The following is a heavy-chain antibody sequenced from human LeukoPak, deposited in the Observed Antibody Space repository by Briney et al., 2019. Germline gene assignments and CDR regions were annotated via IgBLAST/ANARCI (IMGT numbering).Heavy chain of an antibody. J-gene: IGHJ4*02. D-gene: IGHD3-10*01. CDR2: IYPGDSDT. Sequence: GESLKISCRGSGFSSTNSWIGWVRQMPGKGLEWMGIIYPGDSDTRYSPSFQGQVTISADKSISTAYLQWSSLKASDTAMYYCARGRGVRGAPDYWGQGTLVTVSS. V-gene: IGHV5-51*01. CDR1: GFSSTNSW. CDR3: ARGRGVRGAPDY.